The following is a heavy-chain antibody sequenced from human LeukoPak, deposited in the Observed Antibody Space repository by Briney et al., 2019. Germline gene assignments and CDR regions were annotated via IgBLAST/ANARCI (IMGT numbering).Heavy chain of an antibody. CDR3: AKGTTTVVTLDAFDI. CDR2: ISYDGSNK. D-gene: IGHD4-23*01. J-gene: IGHJ3*02. Sequence: PGGSLRLSCAASGFTFSSYGMHWVRQAPGKGLEWVAVISYDGSNKYYADSVKGRFTISRDNSKNTLYLQMNGLRAEDTAVYYCAKGTTTVVTLDAFDIWGQGTMVTVSS. V-gene: IGHV3-30*18. CDR1: GFTFSSYG.